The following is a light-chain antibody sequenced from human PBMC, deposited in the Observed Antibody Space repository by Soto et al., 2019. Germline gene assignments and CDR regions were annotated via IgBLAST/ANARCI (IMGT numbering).Light chain of an antibody. Sequence: DIQMTQSPSTPSASVGARVTITCRASQSISSWLAWYQQKPGKAPKLLIYDASSLESAVPSRFSGSGSGTEFSLTISSLQPDDFATYYCQQYNSYSPYTFGQGTKLEIK. J-gene: IGKJ2*01. CDR1: QSISSW. CDR2: DAS. CDR3: QQYNSYSPYT. V-gene: IGKV1-5*01.